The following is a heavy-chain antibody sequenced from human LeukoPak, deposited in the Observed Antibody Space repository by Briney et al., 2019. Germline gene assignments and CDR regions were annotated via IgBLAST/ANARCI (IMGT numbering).Heavy chain of an antibody. CDR1: GGSVTSGTYH. J-gene: IGHJ5*02. D-gene: IGHD3-16*01. CDR2: VYFDGGT. CDR3: TRDHYYDGRGRFDP. Sequence: SETLSLTCSVSGGSVTSGTYHWGWIRQPPGKGLEWIGSVYFDGGTHYNPSLQSRVTVSVDTSKNQFSLRLSSVAAADTALYYCTRDHYYDGRGRFDPWGQGTLVTVSS. V-gene: IGHV4-39*07.